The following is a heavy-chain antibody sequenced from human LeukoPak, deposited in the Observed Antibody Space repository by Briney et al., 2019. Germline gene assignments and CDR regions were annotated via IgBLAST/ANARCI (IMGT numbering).Heavy chain of an antibody. CDR2: INPNSGGT. V-gene: IGHV1-2*02. D-gene: IGHD2-21*02. CDR1: GYTFTGYY. J-gene: IGHJ4*02. Sequence: ASVKVSCKASGYTFTGYYMHWARQAPGQGLEWMGWINPNSGGTNYAQKFQGRVTMTRDTSISTAYMELSRLRSDDTAVYYCARDRHIVVVTATFDYWGQGTLVTVSS. CDR3: ARDRHIVVVTATFDY.